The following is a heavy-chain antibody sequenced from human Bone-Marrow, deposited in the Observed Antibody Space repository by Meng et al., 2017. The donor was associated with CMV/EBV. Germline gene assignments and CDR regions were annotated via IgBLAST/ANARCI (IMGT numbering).Heavy chain of an antibody. D-gene: IGHD3-10*01. CDR1: GGSISSSSYY. J-gene: IGHJ4*02. V-gene: IGHV4-39*07. Sequence: GSLRLSCTVSGGSISSSSYYWGWIRQPPGKGLEWIGSIYYSGSSYYNPSLKSRVTISVDTSKNQFSLKLSSVTAADTAVYYCARERGSGSCPDYWGQGTLVTVSS. CDR3: ARERGSGSCPDY. CDR2: IYYSGSS.